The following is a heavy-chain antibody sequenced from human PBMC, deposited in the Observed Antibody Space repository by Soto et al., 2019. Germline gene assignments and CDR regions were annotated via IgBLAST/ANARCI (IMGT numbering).Heavy chain of an antibody. CDR2: ISGSGGST. Sequence: GGSLRLSCAASGFTFSSYAMSWVRQAPGKGLEWVSAISGSGGSTYYADSVKGRFTISRDNSKNTLYLQMNSLRAEDTAVYYCAKSQVEVEYYDSSGYCPIDYWGQGTLVTVSS. D-gene: IGHD3-22*01. J-gene: IGHJ4*02. CDR3: AKSQVEVEYYDSSGYCPIDY. CDR1: GFTFSSYA. V-gene: IGHV3-23*01.